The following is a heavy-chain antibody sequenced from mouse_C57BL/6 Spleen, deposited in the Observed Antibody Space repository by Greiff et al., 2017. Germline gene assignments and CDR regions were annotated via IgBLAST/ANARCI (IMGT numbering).Heavy chain of an antibody. CDR1: GFTFSDYG. V-gene: IGHV5-17*01. Sequence: DVQLQESGGGLVKPGGSLKLSCAASGFTFSDYGMHWVRQAPEKGLEWVAYISSGSSTIYYADTVKGRFTISRDNAKNTLFLQMTSLRSEDTAMYYCARGYYYGSAGFAYWGQGTLVTVSA. CDR3: ARGYYYGSAGFAY. CDR2: ISSGSSTI. J-gene: IGHJ3*01. D-gene: IGHD1-1*01.